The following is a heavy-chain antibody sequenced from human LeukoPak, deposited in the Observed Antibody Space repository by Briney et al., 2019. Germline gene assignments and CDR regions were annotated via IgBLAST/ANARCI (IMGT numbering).Heavy chain of an antibody. Sequence: GGSLRLSCAASGFTLRYYWMSWVRQAPGKGLEWVANIDENGSERSYVDSVRGRFTTSRDNSKNTLYLQMNSLRAEDTAVYYCAKGGYDLHPEYYFDYWGQGTLVTVSS. CDR1: GFTLRYYW. CDR2: IDENGSER. J-gene: IGHJ4*02. D-gene: IGHD5-12*01. V-gene: IGHV3-7*03. CDR3: AKGGYDLHPEYYFDY.